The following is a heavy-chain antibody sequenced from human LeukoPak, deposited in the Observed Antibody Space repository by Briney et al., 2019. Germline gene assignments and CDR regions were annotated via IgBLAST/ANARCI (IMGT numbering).Heavy chain of an antibody. Sequence: GGSLRLSCAASGFTFDEFGMHWVRQAPGKGLEWVSFVSGDEGRTDYADSVKGRFTISRDNSKNSLYLQMNSLTADDTAFYFCARDRMSRAPTYFHHWGQGTLVTVSA. J-gene: IGHJ1*01. CDR2: VSGDEGRT. CDR1: GFTFDEFG. CDR3: ARDRMSRAPTYFHH. V-gene: IGHV3-43*02. D-gene: IGHD2-2*01.